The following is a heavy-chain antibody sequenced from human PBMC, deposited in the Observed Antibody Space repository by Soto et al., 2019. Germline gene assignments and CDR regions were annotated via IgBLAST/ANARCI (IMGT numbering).Heavy chain of an antibody. CDR1: GYTFTSYA. Sequence: QVQLVQSGAEVKKPGASVKVSCKTSGYTFTSYAMHWVRQAPGQRLEWMGWINAGNGNTKYSQKFQGRVTITIDTSARTAYMELSSLRSEDTAIYYGARDLGGWPDCWGQGTLVTVSS. J-gene: IGHJ4*02. CDR3: ARDLGGWPDC. CDR2: INAGNGNT. D-gene: IGHD6-19*01. V-gene: IGHV1-3*01.